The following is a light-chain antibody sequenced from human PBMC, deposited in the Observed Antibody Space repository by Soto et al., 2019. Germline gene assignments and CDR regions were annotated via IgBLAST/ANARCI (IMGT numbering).Light chain of an antibody. V-gene: IGKV3-20*01. CDR1: QSVSGRY. J-gene: IGKJ5*01. Sequence: EIVLTQSPGTLSLSPGDSATLSCRASQSVSGRYLAWYQQKPGQAPRLLIYGASSRATGIPDRFSGGGSGTDFTLTISRLEPGDFAVYFCQQYGGFPITFGQGTRLEIK. CDR2: GAS. CDR3: QQYGGFPIT.